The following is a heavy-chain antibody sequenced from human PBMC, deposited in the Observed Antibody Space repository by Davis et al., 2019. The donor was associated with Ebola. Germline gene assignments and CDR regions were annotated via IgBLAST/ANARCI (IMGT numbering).Heavy chain of an antibody. CDR1: GYTFTSYA. V-gene: IGHV1-3*01. D-gene: IGHD5-12*01. Sequence: ASVKVSCKASGYTFTSYAMHWVRQAPGQRLEWMGWINAGNGNTKYSQKFQGRVTITRDTSASTAYMELSSLRSEDTAVYYCARHKSGYSGYGDVFDIWGQGTTVTVSS. J-gene: IGHJ3*02. CDR3: ARHKSGYSGYGDVFDI. CDR2: INAGNGNT.